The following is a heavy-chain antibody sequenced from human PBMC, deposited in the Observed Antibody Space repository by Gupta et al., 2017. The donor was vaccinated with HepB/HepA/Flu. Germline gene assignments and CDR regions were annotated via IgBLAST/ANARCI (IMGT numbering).Heavy chain of an antibody. CDR3: ARHNGRAVAGEYFHMDV. V-gene: IGHV4-39*01. Sequence: QLQLQESGPGLVKPSETLSLTCTVSGGSIASSSYYWGWIRQPPGKGLEWIGTIYYSGSTYYNPSLKSRITISVDTSKNQFSLKLSSVTAADTAVYYCARHNGRAVAGEYFHMDVWGTGTTVTVSS. J-gene: IGHJ6*03. D-gene: IGHD6-19*01. CDR1: GGSIASSSYY. CDR2: IYYSGST.